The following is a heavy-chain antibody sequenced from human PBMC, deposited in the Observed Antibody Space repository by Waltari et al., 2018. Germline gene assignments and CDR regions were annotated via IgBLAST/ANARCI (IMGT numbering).Heavy chain of an antibody. D-gene: IGHD1-1*01. CDR1: GFTFSSYA. Sequence: EVLLLESGGGLVPPGGSLRRSGAASGFTFSSYAMSWVRQATGKGLAVVSSISESDCRTYYADSVKGRFTHSRDKSKNTLYLQMNSLRAEDTAVYYWAKAIREGYNKWGQGTLVTFSS. V-gene: IGHV3-23*01. J-gene: IGHJ4*02. CDR2: ISESDCRT. CDR3: AKAIREGYNK.